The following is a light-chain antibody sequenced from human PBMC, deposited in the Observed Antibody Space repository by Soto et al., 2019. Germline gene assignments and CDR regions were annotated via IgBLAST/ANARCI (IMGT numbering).Light chain of an antibody. CDR1: QDAGTW. V-gene: IGKV1-12*01. Sequence: DIQMTQSPPFVSASVGDRVTISCRASQDAGTWLSWFHQKPGGAPNLLIFHTSRLQRGVPSRFAGRGSATEFTLTISSMQPEDFGTYYCQHADGLRALTFGGGTTVEI. CDR2: HTS. CDR3: QHADGLRALT. J-gene: IGKJ4*01.